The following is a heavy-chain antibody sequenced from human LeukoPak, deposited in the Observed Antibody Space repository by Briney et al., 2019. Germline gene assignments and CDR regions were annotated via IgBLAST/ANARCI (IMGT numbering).Heavy chain of an antibody. Sequence: SETLSLTCAVYGGSFSGYYWSWIRQPPGKGLEWIGEINHSGSTNYNPSLKSRVTISVGTSKNQFSLKLSSVTAADTAVYYCARAGSSGWSPSYYYYYGMDVWGQGTTVTVSS. CDR1: GGSFSGYY. CDR3: ARAGSSGWSPSYYYYYGMDV. J-gene: IGHJ6*02. V-gene: IGHV4-34*01. CDR2: INHSGST. D-gene: IGHD6-19*01.